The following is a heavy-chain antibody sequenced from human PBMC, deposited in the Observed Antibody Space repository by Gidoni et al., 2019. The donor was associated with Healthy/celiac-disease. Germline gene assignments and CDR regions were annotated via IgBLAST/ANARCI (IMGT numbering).Heavy chain of an antibody. CDR1: GGSISSGSYY. CDR3: ARGHYYGSGSYYFDY. D-gene: IGHD3-10*01. CDR2: IYTSGST. J-gene: IGHJ4*02. Sequence: QVQLQESGPGLVKPSQTLSLTCTVSGGSISSGSYYWSWIRQPAGKGLEWIGRIYTSGSTNYNPSLKSRVTISVDTSKNQFSLKLSSVTAADTAVYYCARGHYYGSGSYYFDYWGQGTLVTVSS. V-gene: IGHV4-61*02.